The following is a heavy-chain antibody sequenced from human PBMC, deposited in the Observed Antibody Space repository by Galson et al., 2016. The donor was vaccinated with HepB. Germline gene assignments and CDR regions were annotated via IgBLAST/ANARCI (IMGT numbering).Heavy chain of an antibody. CDR1: GHTFTGYY. CDR2: INPNSAT. D-gene: IGHD2-15*01. CDR3: ARDQASLPPYSGAFDI. J-gene: IGHJ3*02. V-gene: IGHV1-2*02. Sequence: SVKVSCKASGHTFTGYYVYWVRQAPGQGLEWMGWINPNSATNYARKFQGRVTMTRDTSISTLYMELSSLKSDDTAVYYCARDQASLPPYSGAFDIWDQGTMVTVSP.